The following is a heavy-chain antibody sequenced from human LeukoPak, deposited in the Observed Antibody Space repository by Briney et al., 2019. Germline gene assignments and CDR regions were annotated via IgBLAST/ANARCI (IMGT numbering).Heavy chain of an antibody. V-gene: IGHV3-30-3*01. Sequence: PGGSLRLSCAASGFTFSSYAMHWVRQAPGKGLEWVAVISYDGSNKYYADSVKGRFTIPRDNSKNTLYLQMNSLRAEDTAVYYCARTRYYDSSGKLDYWGQGTLVTVSS. J-gene: IGHJ4*02. CDR3: ARTRYYDSSGKLDY. CDR2: ISYDGSNK. CDR1: GFTFSSYA. D-gene: IGHD3-22*01.